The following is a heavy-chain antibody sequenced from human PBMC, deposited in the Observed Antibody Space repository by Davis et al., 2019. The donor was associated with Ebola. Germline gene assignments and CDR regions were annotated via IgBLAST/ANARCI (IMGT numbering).Heavy chain of an antibody. CDR1: GFTFSTYD. V-gene: IGHV3-64D*06. CDR2: ISSNGGTT. D-gene: IGHD2/OR15-2a*01. CDR3: VKDENTRPFDY. Sequence: PGGSLRLSCSASGFTFSTYDVHWVRQAPGKGLEYVSAISSNGGTTYYADSVKGRFTISRDNSKNTLYLQMSSLRPEDTAVYYCVKDENTRPFDYWGQGTLVTVSS. J-gene: IGHJ4*02.